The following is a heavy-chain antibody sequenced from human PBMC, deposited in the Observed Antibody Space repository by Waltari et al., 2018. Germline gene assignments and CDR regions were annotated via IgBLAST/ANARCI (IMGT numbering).Heavy chain of an antibody. V-gene: IGHV4-59*01. CDR1: GDSMANYF. CDR2: IYYSGSA. D-gene: IGHD3-22*01. Sequence: QVQLQESGPGLVKSSETLHLTCTVSGDSMANYFWSWIRQPPGKGLEFIGYIYYSGSANYNPSLKSRVTISVEMSKSQFSLRLRSVTAADTAIYYCARWRDSSGYYQHFDHWGRGALVTVSS. CDR3: ARWRDSSGYYQHFDH. J-gene: IGHJ4*02.